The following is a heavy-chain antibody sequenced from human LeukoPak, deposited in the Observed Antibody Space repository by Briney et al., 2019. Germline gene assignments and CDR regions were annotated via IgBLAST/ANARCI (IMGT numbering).Heavy chain of an antibody. CDR1: GFTFSSYE. CDR3: AKDLRGYSYGTFDY. CDR2: ISSSGSTI. D-gene: IGHD5-18*01. Sequence: PGGSLRLSCAASGFTFSSYEMNWVRQAPGKGLEWVSYISSSGSTIYYADSVKGRFTISRDNAKNSLYLQMNSLRAEDTAVYYCAKDLRGYSYGTFDYWGQGTLVTVSS. V-gene: IGHV3-48*03. J-gene: IGHJ4*02.